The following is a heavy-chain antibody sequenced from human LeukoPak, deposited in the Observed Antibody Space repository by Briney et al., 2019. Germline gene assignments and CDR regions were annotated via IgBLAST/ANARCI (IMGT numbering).Heavy chain of an antibody. J-gene: IGHJ4*02. Sequence: GGSLRLSCAASGFTFSTYVMNWVRQAPGKGLEWVSAISGSGGSTYYAGSVKGRFTISRDNSKNTLYLQMNSLRAEDTAVYYCARDDPGDQYYFDYWGRGTLVTVSS. D-gene: IGHD3-10*01. CDR1: GFTFSTYV. CDR3: ARDDPGDQYYFDY. V-gene: IGHV3-23*01. CDR2: ISGSGGST.